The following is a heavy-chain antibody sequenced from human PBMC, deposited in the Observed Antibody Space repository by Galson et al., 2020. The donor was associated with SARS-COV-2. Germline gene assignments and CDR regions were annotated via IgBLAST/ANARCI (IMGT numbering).Heavy chain of an antibody. V-gene: IGHV3-23*01. CDR2: ISGSGGST. CDR3: AKAVRYCSGGTCYSYQYYGMDV. Sequence: GGSLRLSCAASGFTFSSYAMSWVRQAPGKGLAWVSDISGSGGSTYHADSVKGRFTISRDNSKNTLYLQMNSLRGEDTAVYYCAKAVRYCSGGTCYSYQYYGMDVWGQGTTVTVSS. D-gene: IGHD2-15*01. J-gene: IGHJ6*02. CDR1: GFTFSSYA.